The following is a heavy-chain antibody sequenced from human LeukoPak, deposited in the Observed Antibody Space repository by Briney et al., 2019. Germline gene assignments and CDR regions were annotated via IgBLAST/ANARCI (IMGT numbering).Heavy chain of an antibody. Sequence: QPSETLSLTCAVYGGSFSGYYWSWIRQPPGKGLEWVSAISGSGGSTYYADSVKGRFTISRDNSKNTLYLQMNSLRAEDTAVYYCAKDAVQYDSSGYYDYWGQGTLVTVSS. CDR3: AKDAVQYDSSGYYDY. J-gene: IGHJ4*02. V-gene: IGHV3-23*01. D-gene: IGHD3-22*01. CDR2: ISGSGGST. CDR1: GGSFSGYY.